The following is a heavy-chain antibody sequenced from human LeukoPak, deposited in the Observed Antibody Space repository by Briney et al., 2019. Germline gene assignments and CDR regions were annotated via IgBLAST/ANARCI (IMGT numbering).Heavy chain of an antibody. J-gene: IGHJ4*02. V-gene: IGHV3-74*01. CDR2: INSDGSST. Sequence: AGGSLRLSCAASGFTFSSYWMHWVRQAPGKGLVWVSRINSDGSSTSYADSVKGRFTISRDNSKNTLYLQMNSLRAEDTAVYYCAKFPHTGREWELQGYVYWGQGTLVTVSS. CDR1: GFTFSSYW. D-gene: IGHD1-26*01. CDR3: AKFPHTGREWELQGYVY.